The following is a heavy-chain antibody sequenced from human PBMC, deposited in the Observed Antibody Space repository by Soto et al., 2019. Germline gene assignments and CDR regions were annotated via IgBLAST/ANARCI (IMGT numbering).Heavy chain of an antibody. J-gene: IGHJ4*02. V-gene: IGHV3-11*06. D-gene: IGHD2-8*01. CDR1: VFTFSDYY. Sequence: GGSLRLSCASSVFTFSDYYMSWIRQAPGKGLEWVSYISSSSSYTNYADSVKGRFTISRDNAKNSLYLQMNSLRAEDTAVYYCARTPDCTNGVCSAGFDYWGQGTLVTVSS. CDR3: ARTPDCTNGVCSAGFDY. CDR2: ISSSSSYT.